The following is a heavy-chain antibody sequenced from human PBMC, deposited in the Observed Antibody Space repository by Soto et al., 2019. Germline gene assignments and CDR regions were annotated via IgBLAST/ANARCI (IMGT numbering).Heavy chain of an antibody. CDR3: TREEYNWNWFDP. D-gene: IGHD1-20*01. Sequence: GESLKISCKGSGYSFDIHCISWVLQMPGKGLEWMGRIDPRGSYTDYSPSFQGHVTISADPSISSAYLHWSSLKASDTAMYFCTREEYNWNWFDPWGQGTLVTVSS. CDR1: GYSFDIHC. J-gene: IGHJ5*01. V-gene: IGHV5-10-1*01. CDR2: IDPRGSYT.